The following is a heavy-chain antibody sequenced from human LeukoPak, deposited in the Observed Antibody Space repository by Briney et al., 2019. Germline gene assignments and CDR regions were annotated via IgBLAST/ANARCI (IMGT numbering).Heavy chain of an antibody. CDR2: IYYSGNT. J-gene: IGHJ4*02. CDR1: GGSISGSSYF. V-gene: IGHV4-39*07. Sequence: PSETLSLTCTVSGGSISGSSYFWGWIRQPPGKGLEWIGSIYYSGNTYYNPSLKSRVTISVDTSKNQFSLKLSSVTAADTAVYYCARGSPAAGFYWGQGTLVTVSS. CDR3: ARGSPAAGFY. D-gene: IGHD1-14*01.